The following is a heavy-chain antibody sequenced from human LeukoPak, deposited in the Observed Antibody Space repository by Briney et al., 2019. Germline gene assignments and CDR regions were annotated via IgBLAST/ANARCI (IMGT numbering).Heavy chain of an antibody. CDR1: GFTFSSYA. Sequence: PGGSLRLSCAASGFTFSSYAMSWVRQAPGKGLEWVSGISGSGGSTYYADSVKGRFTISRDNSKNTLYLQMNSLRAEDTAVYYCAKDLRGSGGRFLAGMDVWGQGTTVTVSS. J-gene: IGHJ6*02. CDR3: AKDLRGSGGRFLAGMDV. D-gene: IGHD3-3*01. V-gene: IGHV3-23*01. CDR2: ISGSGGST.